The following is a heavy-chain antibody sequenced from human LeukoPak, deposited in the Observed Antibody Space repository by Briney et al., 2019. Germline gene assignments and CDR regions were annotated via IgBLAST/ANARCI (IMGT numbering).Heavy chain of an antibody. Sequence: ASVKVSCKASGYTFTSYAMNWVRQAPGQGLEWMGWINTNTGNPTYAQGFTGRFVFSLDTSVSTAYLQISSLKAEDTAVYYCARTIAVGTLWYYYYYYMDVWGKGTTVTVSS. CDR2: INTNTGNP. D-gene: IGHD6-19*01. CDR3: ARTIAVGTLWYYYYYYMDV. CDR1: GYTFTSYA. J-gene: IGHJ6*03. V-gene: IGHV7-4-1*02.